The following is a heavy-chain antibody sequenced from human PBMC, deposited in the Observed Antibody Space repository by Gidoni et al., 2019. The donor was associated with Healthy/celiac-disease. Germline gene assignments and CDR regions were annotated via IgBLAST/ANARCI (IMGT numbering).Heavy chain of an antibody. V-gene: IGHV3-30-3*01. D-gene: IGHD3-9*01. CDR3: AIVGGDILTGYYISYYFDY. Sequence: QVQLVESGGGVVQPGRSLRLSCEASGFTFSNYAMHWVRQAPGKGMEWVAVISYDVITKYYADSVKGRVTISRDNSKNTLYLQMYSLRAEDTAVYYCAIVGGDILTGYYISYYFDYWVQGTLFTVSS. J-gene: IGHJ4*02. CDR2: ISYDVITK. CDR1: GFTFSNYA.